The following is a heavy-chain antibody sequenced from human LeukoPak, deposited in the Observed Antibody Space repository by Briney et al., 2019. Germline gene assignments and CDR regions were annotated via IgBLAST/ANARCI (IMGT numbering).Heavy chain of an antibody. CDR1: GFSFNNYA. CDR3: AKDWTTVVTPKGYYFDS. CDR2: ISTTGGST. J-gene: IGHJ4*02. V-gene: IGHV3-23*01. Sequence: PGGSLRLSCAASGFSFNNYAMSWVRQAPGKGLVWVSAISTTGGSTYYADSVKGRFTVSRDNSKNTLSLQMDSPRVEDTALYYCAKDWTTVVTPKGYYFDSWGQGTLVTVSS. D-gene: IGHD4-23*01.